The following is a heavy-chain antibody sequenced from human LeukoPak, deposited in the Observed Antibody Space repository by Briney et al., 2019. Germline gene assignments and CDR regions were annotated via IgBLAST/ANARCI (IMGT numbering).Heavy chain of an antibody. J-gene: IGHJ4*02. V-gene: IGHV1-2*02. CDR1: GYTFTGYY. CDR2: INPNSGGT. D-gene: IGHD3-22*01. CDR3: AMLYYYDSSGYGTPFDY. Sequence: ASVKVSCKASGYTFTGYYMHWVRQAPGQGLEWMGWINPNSGGTNYAQKFQGRVTMTRDTSISTAYMELSRLRSDDTAVHYCAMLYYYDSSGYGTPFDYWGQGTLVTVSS.